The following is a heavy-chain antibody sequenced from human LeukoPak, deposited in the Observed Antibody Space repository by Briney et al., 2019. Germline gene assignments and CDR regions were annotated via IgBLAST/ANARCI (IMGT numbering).Heavy chain of an antibody. CDR3: ARGYYDFWSSYSTTFDY. CDR1: GGSLSSGAFY. V-gene: IGHV4-30-4*08. CDR2: IYYSGST. J-gene: IGHJ4*02. Sequence: SETLSLTCTVSGGSLSSGAFYCNWIRQHPGEGLEWIGYIYYSGSTYYNPSLKSRVTISVDTSKNQFSLKLSSVTAADTAVYYCARGYYDFWSSYSTTFDYWGQGTLVTVSS. D-gene: IGHD3-3*01.